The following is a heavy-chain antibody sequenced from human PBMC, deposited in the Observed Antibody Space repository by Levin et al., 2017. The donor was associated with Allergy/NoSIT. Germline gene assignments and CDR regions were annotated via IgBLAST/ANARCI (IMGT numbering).Heavy chain of an antibody. D-gene: IGHD2-15*01. CDR3: AKWHCSGGTCYSGVTHFDY. CDR1: GFTFSSYG. V-gene: IGHV3-30*18. CDR2: ISFDGSNP. J-gene: IGHJ4*02. Sequence: RAGGSLRLSCAASGFTFSSYGMHWVRQAPGKGLEWVAIISFDGSNPYYADSVKGRFTISRDNSKNTLSLQMNSLRAEDTAVYFCAKWHCSGGTCYSGVTHFDYWGEGILVTVSS.